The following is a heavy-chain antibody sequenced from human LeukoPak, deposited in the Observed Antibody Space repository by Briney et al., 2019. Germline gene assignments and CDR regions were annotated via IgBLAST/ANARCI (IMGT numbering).Heavy chain of an antibody. Sequence: ASVKVSCKASGYTFTDYYMHWVRQAPGQGLEWMGWINPNSGGTNYAQKFQGWVTMTRDTSISTAYMELSRLRSDDTAVYYCARAGRVQEVVDYWGQGTLVTVSS. V-gene: IGHV1-2*04. J-gene: IGHJ4*02. CDR1: GYTFTDYY. CDR2: INPNSGGT. CDR3: ARAGRVQEVVDY. D-gene: IGHD1-26*01.